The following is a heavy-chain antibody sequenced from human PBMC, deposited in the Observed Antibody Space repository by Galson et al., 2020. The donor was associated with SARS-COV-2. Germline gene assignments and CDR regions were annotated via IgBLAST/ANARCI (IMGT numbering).Heavy chain of an antibody. CDR3: AKFGLTATTGVDH. D-gene: IGHD4-17*01. Sequence: GESLKISCVASGFSFSNYAMSWVRQAPGKGLEWVAIVSGGGVGSYYADSVKGRFTVSRDNSKNTLYLQMNSLRAEDTAVYYCAKFGLTATTGVDHWGQGTLVTVSS. CDR1: GFSFSNYA. V-gene: IGHV3-23*01. CDR2: VSGGGVGS. J-gene: IGHJ4*02.